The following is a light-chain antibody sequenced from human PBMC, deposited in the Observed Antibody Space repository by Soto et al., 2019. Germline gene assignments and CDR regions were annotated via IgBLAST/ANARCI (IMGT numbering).Light chain of an antibody. CDR2: DAS. J-gene: IGKJ5*01. Sequence: EIVLTQSPDTLSLSPGGRATLSCGASQSIPIERLAWYQQKPGQAPRLVIFDASNRASGMPERFSGSGSGTDFTLTIARLEPEDFAVYYCQEYDGAPITFGLGTRLEIK. V-gene: IGKV3-20*01. CDR1: QSIPIER. CDR3: QEYDGAPIT.